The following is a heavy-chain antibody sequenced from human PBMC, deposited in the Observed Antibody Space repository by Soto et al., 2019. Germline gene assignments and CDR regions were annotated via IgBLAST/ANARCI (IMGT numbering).Heavy chain of an antibody. CDR3: ARVSLGPGSSTSCVAKEQLHCYYYTDV. CDR2: INPNSGGT. D-gene: IGHD2-2*01. Sequence: ASVKVSCKASGYTFTGYYMHWVRQAPGQGLEWMGWINPNSGGTNYAQKFQGWVTMTRDTSISTAYMELSRLRSDHTAVYYCARVSLGPGSSTSCVAKEQLHCYYYTDVWGKGTTVTVSS. J-gene: IGHJ6*03. V-gene: IGHV1-2*04. CDR1: GYTFTGYY.